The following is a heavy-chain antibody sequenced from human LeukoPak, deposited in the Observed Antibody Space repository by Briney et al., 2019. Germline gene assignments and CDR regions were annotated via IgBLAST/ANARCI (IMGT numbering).Heavy chain of an antibody. CDR2: IIPIFGTA. D-gene: IGHD2-21*02. CDR1: GSTFLSYA. CDR3: ARAGGGDYDLTTRYYGMDV. J-gene: IGHJ6*02. V-gene: IGHV1-69*13. Sequence: ASVKVPCKPSGSTFLSYAISWVGQAPGQGLEWMGGIIPIFGTANYAQKFQGRVTITADESTSTAYMELSSLRSEDTGVYYCARAGGGDYDLTTRYYGMDVWGQGTTVTVSS.